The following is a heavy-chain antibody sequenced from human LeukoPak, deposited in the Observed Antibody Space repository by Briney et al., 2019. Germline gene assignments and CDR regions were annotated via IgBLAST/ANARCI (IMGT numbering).Heavy chain of an antibody. CDR3: ARAPGLEPVTRVDY. CDR2: ISAYNGNT. CDR1: GYTFTSYG. V-gene: IGHV1-18*01. D-gene: IGHD1-1*01. Sequence: ASVKVSCKSSGYTFTSYGISWVRQAPGQGLEWMGWISAYNGNTNYAQKLQGRVTMTTDTSTSTAYMELRSLRSDDAAVYYCARAPGLEPVTRVDYWGQGTLVTVSS. J-gene: IGHJ4*02.